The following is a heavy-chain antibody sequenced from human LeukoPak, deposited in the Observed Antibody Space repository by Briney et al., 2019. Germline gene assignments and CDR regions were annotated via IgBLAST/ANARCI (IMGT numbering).Heavy chain of an antibody. CDR1: GDSVSSNSAA. J-gene: IGHJ4*02. CDR2: TYYRSKWYN. V-gene: IGHV6-1*01. CDR3: ARVDRISSGWYVGYFDY. D-gene: IGHD6-19*01. Sequence: SQTLSLTCAISGDSVSSNSAAWNWIRQSPSRGLEWLGRTYYRSKWYNDYAVSVKSRITINPDTSKNQFSLQLNSVTPEDTAVYYCARVDRISSGWYVGYFDYWGQGTLVTVSS.